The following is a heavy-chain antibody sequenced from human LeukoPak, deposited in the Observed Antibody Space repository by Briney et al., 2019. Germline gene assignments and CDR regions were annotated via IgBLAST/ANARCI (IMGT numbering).Heavy chain of an antibody. Sequence: ASVKVSCKASGYTFTGYYMHWVRQAPGQGLEWMGWINPNSGGTNYAQKFQGRVTITADKSTSTAYMELSSLRSEDTAVYYCARVHDILTGPQPYYYMDVWGKGTTVTVSS. J-gene: IGHJ6*03. CDR2: INPNSGGT. CDR3: ARVHDILTGPQPYYYMDV. CDR1: GYTFTGYY. V-gene: IGHV1-2*02. D-gene: IGHD3-9*01.